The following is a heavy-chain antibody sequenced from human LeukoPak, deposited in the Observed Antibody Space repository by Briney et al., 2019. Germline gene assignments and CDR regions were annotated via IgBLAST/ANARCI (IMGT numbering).Heavy chain of an antibody. CDR3: ARARDSSAWFSSDY. CDR2: ISSSSSYI. V-gene: IGHV3-21*01. Sequence: PGGSLRLSCAASGFTFSSYSMNWVRQAPGKGLEGVSSISSSSSYIYYADSVKGRFTISRDNAKNSLYLQMNSLRAEDTAVYYCARARDSSAWFSSDYWGQGTLVTVSS. D-gene: IGHD6-13*01. CDR1: GFTFSSYS. J-gene: IGHJ4*02.